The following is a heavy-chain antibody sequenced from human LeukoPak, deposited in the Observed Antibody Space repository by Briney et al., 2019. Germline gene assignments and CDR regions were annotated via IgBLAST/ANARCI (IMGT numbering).Heavy chain of an antibody. D-gene: IGHD3-22*01. CDR1: GHNFINYW. CDR3: ARRLVDTSGYFWFDY. J-gene: IGHJ4*02. Sequence: GESLKISCQGFGHNFINYWLGWVRQMPGRGLEWMGIVYPGDSGTRYSPSFQGQVNISVDKSIRTAYLQWDSLKASDTAMYYCARRLVDTSGYFWFDYWGLGTLVTVSS. CDR2: VYPGDSGT. V-gene: IGHV5-51*01.